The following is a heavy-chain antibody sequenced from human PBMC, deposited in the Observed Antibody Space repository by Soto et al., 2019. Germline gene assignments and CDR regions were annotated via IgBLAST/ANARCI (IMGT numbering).Heavy chain of an antibody. J-gene: IGHJ5*02. CDR1: GGSLSSNSAA. CDR2: TCYRSKWYN. V-gene: IGHV6-1*01. D-gene: IGHD6-13*01. Sequence: SQTLSLTCAISGGSLSSNSAAWNWIRQSPSRGLEWLGRTCYRSKWYNDYAVSVRSRITINPDTSKNQFSLQLNSVTPEDTAVYYCARGRSWPRGDWFDPWGQGTLVTVSS. CDR3: ARGRSWPRGDWFDP.